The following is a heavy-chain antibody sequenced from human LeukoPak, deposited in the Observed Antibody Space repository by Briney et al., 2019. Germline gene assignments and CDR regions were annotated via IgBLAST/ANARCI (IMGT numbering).Heavy chain of an antibody. D-gene: IGHD3-16*02. CDR3: AATLDPFDY. V-gene: IGHV3-7*03. CDR1: GFTFSNYV. Sequence: GGSLRLSCTASGFTFSNYVMSWVRQAPGKGLEWVANINQDGSEKYYVDSVKGRFTISRDNAKNSLYLQMNSLRAEDTAVYYCAATLDPFDYWGQGTLVTVSS. CDR2: INQDGSEK. J-gene: IGHJ4*02.